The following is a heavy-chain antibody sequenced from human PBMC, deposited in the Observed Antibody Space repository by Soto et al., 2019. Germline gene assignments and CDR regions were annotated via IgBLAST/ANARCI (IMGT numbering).Heavy chain of an antibody. CDR2: IYYSGST. V-gene: IGHV4-39*01. D-gene: IGHD6-13*01. Sequence: SETLSLTCTVSGGSISSSSYYWGWIRQPPGKGLEWIGSIYYSGSTYYNPSLKSRVTISVDTSKNQFSLKLSSVTAADTAVYYCARGPRAAAGTGYYYYGMDVWGQGTAVT. CDR1: GGSISSSSYY. CDR3: ARGPRAAAGTGYYYYGMDV. J-gene: IGHJ6*02.